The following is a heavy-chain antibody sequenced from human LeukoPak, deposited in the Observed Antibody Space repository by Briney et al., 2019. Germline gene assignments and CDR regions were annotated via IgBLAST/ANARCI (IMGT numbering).Heavy chain of an antibody. Sequence: PGGSLRLSCAASGFTFSSYGMHWVRQAPGKGLEWVAVIWYDGSNKYYADSVKGRFTISRDNSKNTLYLQMNSLRAEDTAVYYCAKDLGDYDGNSDLNYWGQGTLVTVSS. CDR3: AKDLGDYDGNSDLNY. D-gene: IGHD4-23*01. J-gene: IGHJ4*02. CDR1: GFTFSSYG. CDR2: IWYDGSNK. V-gene: IGHV3-30*02.